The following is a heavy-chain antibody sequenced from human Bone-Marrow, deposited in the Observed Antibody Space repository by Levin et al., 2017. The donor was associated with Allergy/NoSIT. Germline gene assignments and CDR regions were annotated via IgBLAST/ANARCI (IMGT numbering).Heavy chain of an antibody. J-gene: IGHJ4*02. CDR2: ISAFTGNT. Sequence: GESLKISCKASGYTFRSYGVSWVRQASGQGLEWLGWISAFTGNTNYTQTLQGRVTMTTDTSASTAYMELRTLRSDDTAVYYCGRDGLYGFRLDSWGQGTLVTVSS. CDR1: GYTFRSYG. V-gene: IGHV1-18*01. CDR3: GRDGLYGFRLDS. D-gene: IGHD4-17*01.